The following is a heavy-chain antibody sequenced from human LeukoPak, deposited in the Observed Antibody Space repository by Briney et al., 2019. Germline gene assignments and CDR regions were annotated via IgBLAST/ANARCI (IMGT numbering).Heavy chain of an antibody. CDR1: GFSFNNYR. D-gene: IGHD6-13*01. V-gene: IGHV3-7*01. CDR2: IKPDGSAQ. J-gene: IGHJ4*02. Sequence: GGSLRLSCVASGFSFNNYRMTWVRHVPGRGLDWVANIKPDGSAQYYAASVKGRFTVSRDNAKNSLYLQMNSLRVEDTAVYYCARANNSSWHNWGQGTLVTVSS. CDR3: ARANNSSWHN.